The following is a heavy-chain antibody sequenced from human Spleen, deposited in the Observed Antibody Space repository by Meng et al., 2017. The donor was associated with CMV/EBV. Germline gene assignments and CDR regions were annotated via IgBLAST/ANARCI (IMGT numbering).Heavy chain of an antibody. V-gene: IGHV3-7*01. CDR2: IKQDGSEK. D-gene: IGHD6-6*01. J-gene: IGHJ4*02. Sequence: GESLKISCAASGFTFSRYWMTWVRQAPGKGLEWVANIKQDGSEKYYVDSVKGRFTISRDNARNSVYLQVNSLRADETAVYYCARIGYSSSSLDYWGQGTLVTVSS. CDR1: GFTFSRYW. CDR3: ARIGYSSSSLDY.